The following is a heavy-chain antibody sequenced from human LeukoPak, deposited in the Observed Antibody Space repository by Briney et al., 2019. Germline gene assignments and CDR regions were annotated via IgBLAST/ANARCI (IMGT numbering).Heavy chain of an antibody. D-gene: IGHD2-8*01. CDR1: GYTFTGYY. V-gene: IGHV1-2*02. Sequence: GASVKVSCEASGYTFTGYYMHWVRQAPGQGLEWMGWINPNSGGTNYAQKFQGRVTMTRDTSISTAYMELSRLRSDDTAVYYCARDWEYCTNGVCWYYFDYWGQGTLVTVSS. CDR2: INPNSGGT. J-gene: IGHJ4*02. CDR3: ARDWEYCTNGVCWYYFDY.